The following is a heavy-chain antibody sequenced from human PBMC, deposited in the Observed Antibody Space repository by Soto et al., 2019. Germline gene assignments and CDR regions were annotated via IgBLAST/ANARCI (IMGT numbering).Heavy chain of an antibody. CDR1: GYTFTSYD. CDR2: MNPNSGNT. CDR3: ARLQAAAGGNDLTFDY. V-gene: IGHV1-8*01. J-gene: IGHJ4*02. D-gene: IGHD6-13*01. Sequence: ASVKVSCKASGYTFTSYDINWVRQATGQGLEWMGWMNPNSGNTGYAQKFQGHVTISADKSISTAYLQWSSLKASDTAMYYCARLQAAAGGNDLTFDYWGQGTLVTVS.